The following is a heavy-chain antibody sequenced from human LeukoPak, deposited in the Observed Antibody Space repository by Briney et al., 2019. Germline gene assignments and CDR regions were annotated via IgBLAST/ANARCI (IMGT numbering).Heavy chain of an antibody. V-gene: IGHV1-69*13. CDR3: ARAGSPGTGYPFDY. D-gene: IGHD3/OR15-3a*01. J-gene: IGHJ4*02. CDR1: GGTFSSYA. CDR2: IIPIFGTA. Sequence: RASVKVSCKASGGTFSSYAISWVRQAPGQGLEWMGGIIPIFGTANYAQKFRGRVTITADESTSTAYMELSSLRSEDTAVYYCARAGSPGTGYPFDYWGQGTLATVSS.